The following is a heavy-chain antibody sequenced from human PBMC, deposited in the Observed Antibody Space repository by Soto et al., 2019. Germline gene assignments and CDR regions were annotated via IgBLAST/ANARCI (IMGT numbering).Heavy chain of an antibody. J-gene: IGHJ2*01. D-gene: IGHD2-15*01. CDR2: ISSTGGST. Sequence: EVQLLESGGGLVQPGGSLRLSCEASGFNFNNNGMSWVRQAPGKGLEWVSTISSTGGSTYYADSVKGRFTISRDNLKNTMYVQMNSLRAEDTAVYYCARDRGYCSGGSCYWCFDLWGRGTLVTVSS. V-gene: IGHV3-23*01. CDR1: GFNFNNNG. CDR3: ARDRGYCSGGSCYWCFDL.